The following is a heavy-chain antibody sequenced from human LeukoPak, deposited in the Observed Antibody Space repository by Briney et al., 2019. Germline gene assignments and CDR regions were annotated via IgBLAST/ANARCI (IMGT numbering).Heavy chain of an antibody. J-gene: IGHJ6*02. CDR2: ISLSGDNT. V-gene: IGHV3-23*01. Sequence: GGSLRLSCAASGFTFSSYTLSWVRQAPGKGLQWVSTISLSGDNTYYADSVKGRFTISRDNSKNTLYLQMNSLRAEDTAVYYCAKVATVNTVFNGMDVWGQGTTVTVSS. CDR1: GFTFSSYT. D-gene: IGHD4-11*01. CDR3: AKVATVNTVFNGMDV.